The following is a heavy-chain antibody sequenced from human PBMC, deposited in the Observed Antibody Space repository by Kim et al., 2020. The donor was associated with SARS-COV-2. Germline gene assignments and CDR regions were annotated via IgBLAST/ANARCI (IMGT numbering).Heavy chain of an antibody. Sequence: GGSLRLTCAASGFTFSSYWMSWVRQAPGKGLEWVANIKQDGSEKYYVDSVEGRFTISRDNAKNSLYLQMNSLRAEDTAVYDCARSPRSTGTTSLYYYYMDVLGKGTSVTVSS. V-gene: IGHV3-7*01. J-gene: IGHJ6*03. CDR2: IKQDGSEK. D-gene: IGHD1-7*01. CDR1: GFTFSSYW. CDR3: ARSPRSTGTTSLYYYYMDV.